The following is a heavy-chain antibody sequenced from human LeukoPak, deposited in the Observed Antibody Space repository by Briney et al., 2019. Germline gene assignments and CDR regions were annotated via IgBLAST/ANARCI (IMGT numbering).Heavy chain of an antibody. V-gene: IGHV4-39*07. D-gene: IGHD3-9*01. CDR3: ARGTSYDILTGSLDNWFDP. CDR1: GGSISSSSYY. Sequence: SETLPLTCTVSGGSISSSSYYWGWIRQPPGKGLEWIGSIYYSGSTYYNPSLKSRVTISVDTSKNQFSLKLSSVTAADTAVYYCARGTSYDILTGSLDNWFDPWGQGTLVTVSS. J-gene: IGHJ5*02. CDR2: IYYSGST.